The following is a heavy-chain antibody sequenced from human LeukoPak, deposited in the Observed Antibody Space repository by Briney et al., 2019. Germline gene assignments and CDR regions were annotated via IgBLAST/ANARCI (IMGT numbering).Heavy chain of an antibody. Sequence: GGSLRIPCAASGFNFSSYNMNWVRQAPGKGLEWVSSISSSSSYIYYADSVKGRFTISRDNAKNSLYLQMNSLRAEDTAVYYCARKEPLGRDFDYWGQGTLVTVSS. CDR3: ARKEPLGRDFDY. J-gene: IGHJ4*02. V-gene: IGHV3-21*01. CDR1: GFNFSSYN. CDR2: ISSSSSYI.